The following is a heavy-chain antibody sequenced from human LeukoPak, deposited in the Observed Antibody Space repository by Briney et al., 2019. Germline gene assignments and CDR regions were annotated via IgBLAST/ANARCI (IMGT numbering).Heavy chain of an antibody. CDR3: ARDRALYDSRRGYYYTEDDY. Sequence: PGGSLRLSCAASGFIFNSYWMSWVRQAPGKGLEWVANINQDGSEKYYVDSVRGRFSISRDNAKSSLYLQMNTLRADDTAVYYCARDRALYDSRRGYYYTEDDYWGQGTLVTVSS. D-gene: IGHD3-22*01. CDR2: INQDGSEK. V-gene: IGHV3-7*01. J-gene: IGHJ4*02. CDR1: GFIFNSYW.